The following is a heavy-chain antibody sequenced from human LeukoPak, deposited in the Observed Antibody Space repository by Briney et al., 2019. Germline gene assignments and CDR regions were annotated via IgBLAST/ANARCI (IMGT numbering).Heavy chain of an antibody. V-gene: IGHV3-30*09. CDR1: GFIFSNYA. J-gene: IGHJ3*02. Sequence: PGGSLRLSCAASGFIFSNYAMHWVRQAPGKGLEWVAVISYDGANKYYADCVRGRFAISRDNSKSTLYLQMNSLRPEDTAVYYCAVIVVVTASTAFDIWGQGTMVSVSS. CDR2: ISYDGANK. D-gene: IGHD2-21*02. CDR3: AVIVVVTASTAFDI.